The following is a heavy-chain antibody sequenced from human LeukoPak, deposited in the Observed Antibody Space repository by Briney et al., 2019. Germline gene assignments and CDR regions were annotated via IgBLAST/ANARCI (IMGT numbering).Heavy chain of an antibody. V-gene: IGHV3-30*03. CDR3: ARDLSSSWALDY. CDR2: TSYDGRKK. CDR1: GFTLSSYG. J-gene: IGHJ4*02. D-gene: IGHD6-13*01. Sequence: PGGSLRLSCAASGFTLSSYGMHWVRQAPGKGLEWVAVTSYDGRKKYYVDSVKGRFTISRDTSKSTLYLQMNSLGTEDTAIYYCARDLSSSWALDYWGQGTLVTVSS.